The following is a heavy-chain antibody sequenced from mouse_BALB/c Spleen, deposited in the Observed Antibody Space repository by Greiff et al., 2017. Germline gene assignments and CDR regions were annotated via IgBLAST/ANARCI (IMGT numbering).Heavy chain of an antibody. J-gene: IGHJ2*01. Sequence: QVHVKQSGPGLVAPSQSLSITCTVSGFSLTGYGVNWVRQPPGKGLEWLGMIWGDGSTDYNSALKSRLSISKDNSKSQVFLKMNSLQTDDTARYYCARITTAYYFDYWGQGTTLTVAS. CDR1: GFSLTGYG. CDR3: ARITTAYYFDY. CDR2: IWGDGST. V-gene: IGHV2-6-7*01. D-gene: IGHD1-2*01.